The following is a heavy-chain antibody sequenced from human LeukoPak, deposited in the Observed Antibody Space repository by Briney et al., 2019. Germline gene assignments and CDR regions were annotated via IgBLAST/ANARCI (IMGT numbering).Heavy chain of an antibody. CDR1: GFSFSNYA. J-gene: IGHJ4*02. Sequence: GGSLRLSCAASGFSFSNYAMTWVRQAPGKGLEWVSAISDSGGKTSYGDSVKGRFTISRDNSKNTLYLQMNSLRAEDTAVYYCAKRHDFWSGYSVVDYWGQGTLVAVSS. V-gene: IGHV3-23*01. D-gene: IGHD3-3*01. CDR3: AKRHDFWSGYSVVDY. CDR2: ISDSGGKT.